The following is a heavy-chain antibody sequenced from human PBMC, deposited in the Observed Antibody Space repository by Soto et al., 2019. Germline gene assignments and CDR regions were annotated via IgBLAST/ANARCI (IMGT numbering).Heavy chain of an antibody. D-gene: IGHD3-22*01. J-gene: IGHJ4*02. V-gene: IGHV3-7*05. Sequence: GGSLRLSCAASGFTFSTYYMGWVRQAPGKGLEWVANIKQDGSVKNYVDSVKGRFTVSRDNAKNSLYLQMNSLRADDTALYYCVRDLVGSRGYSGQWGQGTQVTVSS. CDR2: IKQDGSVK. CDR1: GFTFSTYY. CDR3: VRDLVGSRGYSGQ.